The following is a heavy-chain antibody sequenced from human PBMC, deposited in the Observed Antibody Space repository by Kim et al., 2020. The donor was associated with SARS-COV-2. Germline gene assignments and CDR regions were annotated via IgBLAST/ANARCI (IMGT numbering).Heavy chain of an antibody. CDR3: AKDIDRQGYFDL. Sequence: YYADSVNGRFTISRDNSKNSLFLQMNSLRTEDTALYYCAKDIDRQGYFDLWGRGTLVTVSS. V-gene: IGHV3-43*01. J-gene: IGHJ2*01.